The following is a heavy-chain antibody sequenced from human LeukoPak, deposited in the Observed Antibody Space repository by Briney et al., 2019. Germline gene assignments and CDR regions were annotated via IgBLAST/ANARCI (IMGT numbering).Heavy chain of an antibody. CDR1: GGSFSGYY. CDR3: ARDIWGNSA. Sequence: SETLSLTCAGYGGSFSGYYWSWIRQPPGKGLEWIGEINHSGSTNYNPSLKSRVTISVDKPKNQFSLKLNSVTAADTAVYFCARDIWGNSAWGQGTLVTVSS. D-gene: IGHD3-16*01. CDR2: INHSGST. V-gene: IGHV4-34*01. J-gene: IGHJ5*02.